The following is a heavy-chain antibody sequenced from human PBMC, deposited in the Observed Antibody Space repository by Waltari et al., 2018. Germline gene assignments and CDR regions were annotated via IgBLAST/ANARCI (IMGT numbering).Heavy chain of an antibody. J-gene: IGHJ4*02. CDR1: GLSFRGSS. CDR2: IRREPYNYAT. V-gene: IGHV3-73*01. D-gene: IGHD6-19*01. CDR3: SGGEVTGTDF. Sequence: EVQVVESGGGLVQPGGSLNLSCATAGLSFRGSSIHWVRQTSGKGLEWVGRIRREPYNYATAYSASVKGRFTISRDDSKNTAFLQMNSLMTEDTAVYYCSGGEVTGTDFWGQGTLVTVSS.